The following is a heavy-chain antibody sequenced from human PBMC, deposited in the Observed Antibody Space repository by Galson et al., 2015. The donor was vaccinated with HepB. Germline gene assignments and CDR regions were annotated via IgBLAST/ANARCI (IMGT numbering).Heavy chain of an antibody. CDR3: AKDLVAPPKASYYYYGMDV. V-gene: IGHV3-30*18. Sequence: SLRLSCAASGFTFSSYGMHWVRQAPGKGLEWVAVISYDGSNKYYADSVKGRFTISRDNSKNTLYLQMNSLRVEDTAVYYCAKDLVAPPKASYYYYGMDVWGQGTTVTVSS. CDR2: ISYDGSNK. CDR1: GFTFSSYG. J-gene: IGHJ6*02.